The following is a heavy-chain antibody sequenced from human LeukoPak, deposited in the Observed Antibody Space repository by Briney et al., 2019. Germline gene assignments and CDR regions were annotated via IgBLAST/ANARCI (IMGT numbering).Heavy chain of an antibody. Sequence: ASVKVSCKASGYTFTSYGISWVRQAPGQGLEWMGWISAYNGNTNYAQKLQGRVTMTTDTSTSTAYMELRSLRSDDTAVNYCARDLALTIFGVANWFDPWGQGTLVTVSS. V-gene: IGHV1-18*01. CDR2: ISAYNGNT. CDR3: ARDLALTIFGVANWFDP. CDR1: GYTFTSYG. J-gene: IGHJ5*02. D-gene: IGHD3-3*01.